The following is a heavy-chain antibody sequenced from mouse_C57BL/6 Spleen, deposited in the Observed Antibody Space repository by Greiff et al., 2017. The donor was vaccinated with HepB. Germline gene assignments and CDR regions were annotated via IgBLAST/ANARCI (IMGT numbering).Heavy chain of an antibody. Sequence: QVQLQQSGAELVRPGASVKLSCKASGYTFTDYYINWVKQRPGQGLEWIARIYPGSGNTYYNEKFKGKATLTAEKSSSPAYMQLSSLTSEDSAVYFCARWYDYDGDWYFDVWGTGTTVTVSS. D-gene: IGHD2-4*01. CDR1: GYTFTDYY. CDR2: IYPGSGNT. V-gene: IGHV1-76*01. CDR3: ARWYDYDGDWYFDV. J-gene: IGHJ1*03.